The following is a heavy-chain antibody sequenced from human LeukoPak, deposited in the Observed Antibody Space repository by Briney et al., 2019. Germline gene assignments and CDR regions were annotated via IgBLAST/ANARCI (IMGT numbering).Heavy chain of an antibody. J-gene: IGHJ4*02. CDR1: GFTFSDHY. D-gene: IGHD3-10*01. V-gene: IGHV3-11*04. CDR2: ISNSDSTI. Sequence: GGSLRLSCAASGFTFSDHYMSWIRQAPGKGLEWVSYISNSDSTIYYADSVKGRLTISRDNSKNTLYLQMNSLRAEDTAVYYCAKDSYAHYRSGSYCDYWGQGTLVTVSS. CDR3: AKDSYAHYRSGSYCDY.